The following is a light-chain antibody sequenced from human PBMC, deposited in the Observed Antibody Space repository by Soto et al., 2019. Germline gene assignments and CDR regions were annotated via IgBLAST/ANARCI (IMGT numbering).Light chain of an antibody. CDR1: TGSLTRGQF. CDR3: SLRSIDPWV. Sequence: QTVVTQEPSLTVSPGGTVTLTCGSSTGSLTRGQFIYWFQQKPGQAPRTLMYDAIKKHPWTPARVSGAFSGGKGVLTLSGAQAEDEAVYYCSLRSIDPWVFGGGAKLTVL. V-gene: IGLV7-46*01. J-gene: IGLJ2*01. CDR2: DAI.